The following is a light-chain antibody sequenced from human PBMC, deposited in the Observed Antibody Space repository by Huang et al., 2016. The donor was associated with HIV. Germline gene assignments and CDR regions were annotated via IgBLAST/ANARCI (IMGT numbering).Light chain of an antibody. CDR1: KRVDSGY. CDR2: GKS. Sequence: VLTQSPGSVSVSLGDRVTVSCRASKRVDSGYLAWCHQKAGQSPRLLVYGKSSRASGIPGRFSGSGSGTEFTLTISRLEPEDFGVYYCHQYGSSKATFGQGTKVDI. CDR3: HQYGSSKAT. V-gene: IGKV3-20*01. J-gene: IGKJ1*01.